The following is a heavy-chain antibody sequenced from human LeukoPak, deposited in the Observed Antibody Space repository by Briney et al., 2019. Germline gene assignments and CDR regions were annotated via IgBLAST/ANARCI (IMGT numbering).Heavy chain of an antibody. D-gene: IGHD2-2*01. Sequence: SVKVSCKASGGTFSSYAISWVRQAPGQGLEWMGRIIPIFGTANYAQKFQGRVTITTDESTSTAYMELSSLRSEDTAVYYCARDRGRYCSSTSCYTLDYWGQGTLVTVSS. CDR3: ARDRGRYCSSTSCYTLDY. V-gene: IGHV1-69*05. CDR1: GGTFSSYA. J-gene: IGHJ4*02. CDR2: IIPIFGTA.